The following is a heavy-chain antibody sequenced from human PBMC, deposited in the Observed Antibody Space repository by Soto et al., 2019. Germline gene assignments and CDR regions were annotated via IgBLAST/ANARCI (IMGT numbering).Heavy chain of an antibody. J-gene: IGHJ6*02. V-gene: IGHV4-31*02. D-gene: IGHD6-13*01. Sequence: SETLSLTCTVSGGSISSGGYYWSWIRQHPGKGLEWIGYIYYSGSTYYNPSLKSRVTVSADTSKNQFSLKLSSVTAADTAVYYCARERSSWPYYYYGMDVWGQGTTVTVSS. CDR2: IYYSGST. CDR1: GGSISSGGYY. CDR3: ARERSSWPYYYYGMDV.